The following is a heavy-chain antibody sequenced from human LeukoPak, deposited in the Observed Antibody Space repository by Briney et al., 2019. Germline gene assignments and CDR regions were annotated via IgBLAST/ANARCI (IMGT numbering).Heavy chain of an antibody. CDR3: ARALVVVTAIPSGDAFDI. V-gene: IGHV1-18*01. Sequence: ASVKVSCKASGYTFTSYGISWVRQAPGQGLEWMGWISAYNGNTNYAQKLQDRVTMTRDMSTSTVYMELSSLRSEDTAVYYCARALVVVTAIPSGDAFDIWGQGTMVTVSS. CDR2: ISAYNGNT. J-gene: IGHJ3*02. CDR1: GYTFTSYG. D-gene: IGHD2-21*02.